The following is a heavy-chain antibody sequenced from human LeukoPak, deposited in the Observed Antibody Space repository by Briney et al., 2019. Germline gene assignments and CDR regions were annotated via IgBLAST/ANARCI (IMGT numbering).Heavy chain of an antibody. J-gene: IGHJ4*02. CDR3: ATLPGRGIAATYYFDY. CDR2: FDPEDGET. Sequence: ASVKVFCKVSGYTLTELSMHWVRQAPGKGLEWMGGFDPEDGETIYAQKFQGRVTMTEDTSTDTAYMELSSLRSEDTAVYYCATLPGRGIAATYYFDYWGQGTLVTVSS. V-gene: IGHV1-24*01. D-gene: IGHD6-13*01. CDR1: GYTLTELS.